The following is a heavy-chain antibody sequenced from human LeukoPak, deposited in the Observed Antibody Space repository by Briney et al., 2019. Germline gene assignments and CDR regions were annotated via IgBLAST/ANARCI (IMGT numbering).Heavy chain of an antibody. J-gene: IGHJ4*02. V-gene: IGHV4-39*01. Sequence: KSSETLSLTRTVSGGSISSSSYSWGWIRQPPGKGLEWIGSIYYSGTTYYNPSLKSRFTISVDTSKIQFSLKLSSVAATDTAVYFCARLRFDFWSGYTHPYFDYWGQGTLVTVSS. D-gene: IGHD3-3*01. CDR1: GGSISSSSYS. CDR3: ARLRFDFWSGYTHPYFDY. CDR2: IYYSGTT.